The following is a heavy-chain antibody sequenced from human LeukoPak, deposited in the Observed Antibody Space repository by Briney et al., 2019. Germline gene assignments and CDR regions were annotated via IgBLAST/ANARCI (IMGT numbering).Heavy chain of an antibody. CDR2: IIPIFGTA. D-gene: IGHD2-8*01. Sequence: ASVKVSCKASGGTFSSYAISWVRQAPGQGLEWMGGIIPIFGTANYAQKFQGRVTITADESTSTAYMELSSLRSEDTAVYYCAGGLGYCTNGVCSYYYYYGMDVWGQGTTVTVSS. V-gene: IGHV1-69*13. J-gene: IGHJ6*02. CDR1: GGTFSSYA. CDR3: AGGLGYCTNGVCSYYYYYGMDV.